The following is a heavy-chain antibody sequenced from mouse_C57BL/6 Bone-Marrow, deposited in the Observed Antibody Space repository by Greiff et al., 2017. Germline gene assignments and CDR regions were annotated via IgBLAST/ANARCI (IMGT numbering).Heavy chain of an antibody. D-gene: IGHD1-1*01. CDR2: IYPRSGNT. Sequence: VQLQQSGAELARPGASVKLSCKASGYTFTSYGISWVKQRTGQGLEWIGEIYPRSGNTYYNEKFKGKATLTADKSSSTAYMELRSLTSEDSAVYFCAFITTVVAHWYCDVWGTGTTVTVSS. CDR1: GYTFTSYG. J-gene: IGHJ1*03. V-gene: IGHV1-81*01. CDR3: AFITTVVAHWYCDV.